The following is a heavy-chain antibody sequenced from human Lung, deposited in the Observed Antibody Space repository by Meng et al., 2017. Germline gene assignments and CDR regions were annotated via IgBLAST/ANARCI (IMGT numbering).Heavy chain of an antibody. Sequence: QGQGARSGAEVENAGAEVKVPGKAMGDPFPDYWLHWVRRAPGQGLEWMGRINPKSGDTHYEQRFQGRVTMTGDTSISTAYMELSGLRSDDTAMYYCARDEDISAAGKLFGDYWGQGTLVTVSS. CDR2: INPKSGDT. J-gene: IGHJ4*02. CDR3: ARDEDISAAGKLFGDY. D-gene: IGHD6-13*01. CDR1: GDPFPDYW. V-gene: IGHV1-2*06.